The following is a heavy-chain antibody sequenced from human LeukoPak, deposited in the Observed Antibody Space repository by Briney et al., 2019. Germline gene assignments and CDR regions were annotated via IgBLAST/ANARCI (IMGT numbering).Heavy chain of an antibody. CDR1: GGSISSSSYY. J-gene: IGHJ5*02. CDR2: IYYSGST. V-gene: IGHV4-39*01. D-gene: IGHD6-19*01. CDR3: ARHGNGYSSGWVPHVEAYNWFDP. Sequence: PSETLSLTCTVSGGSISSSSYYWGWIRQPPGKGLEWIGSIYYSGSTYYNPSLKSRVTISVDTSKNQFSLKLSSVTAADTAVYYCARHGNGYSSGWVPHVEAYNWFDPWGQGTLVTVSS.